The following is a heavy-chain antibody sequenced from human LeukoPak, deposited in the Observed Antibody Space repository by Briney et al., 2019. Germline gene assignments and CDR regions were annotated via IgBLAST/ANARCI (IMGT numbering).Heavy chain of an antibody. CDR3: ASLEDWFDP. CDR2: IYYSGST. V-gene: IGHV4-59*01. CDR1: GGSISSYY. Sequence: SETLSLTCTVSGGSISSYYSSWIRQPPGKGLEWIGYIYYSGSTNYNPSLKSRVTISVDTSKNQFSLKLSSVTAADTAVYYCASLEDWFDPWGQGTLVTVSS. J-gene: IGHJ5*02.